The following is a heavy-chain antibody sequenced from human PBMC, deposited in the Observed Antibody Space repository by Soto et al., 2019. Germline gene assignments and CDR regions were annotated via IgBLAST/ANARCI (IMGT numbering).Heavy chain of an antibody. J-gene: IGHJ5*02. CDR1: GFIFSDYT. D-gene: IGHD5-18*01. Sequence: PGGSLRLSCVASGFIFSDYTMNWVRQAPGKGLEWVAVKSYDGNKKDYADSVKGRFTISRDDSNNTLHLQMHSLRVEDTGVYYCVREGSYGPYNWFDPWGRGTLVTV. CDR2: KSYDGNKK. V-gene: IGHV3-30-3*01. CDR3: VREGSYGPYNWFDP.